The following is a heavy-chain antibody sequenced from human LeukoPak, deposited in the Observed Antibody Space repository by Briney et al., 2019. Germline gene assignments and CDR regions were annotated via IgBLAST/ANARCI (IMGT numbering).Heavy chain of an antibody. D-gene: IGHD3-16*02. CDR3: ARSKDYVWGSYRSLYYFDY. CDR1: GYTFTSYG. CDR2: ISAYNGNT. J-gene: IGHJ4*02. Sequence: GASVKVSCKASGYTFTSYGISWVRQAPGQGLEWMGWISAYNGNTNYAQKLQGRVTMTTDTSTSTAYMELRSLRSDDTAVYYCARSKDYVWGSYRSLYYFDYWGQGTLVTASS. V-gene: IGHV1-18*01.